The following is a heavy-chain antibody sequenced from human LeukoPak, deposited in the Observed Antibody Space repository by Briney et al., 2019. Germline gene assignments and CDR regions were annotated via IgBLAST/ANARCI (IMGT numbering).Heavy chain of an antibody. Sequence: GASVKVSCKASGYTSTGYYMHWVRQAPSQGLEWMGWINPNSGGTNYAQKFQGRVTMTRDTSISTAYMELSRLRSDDTAVYYCARDNMVRGPHFDYWGQGTLVTVSS. CDR2: INPNSGGT. CDR1: GYTSTGYY. J-gene: IGHJ4*02. D-gene: IGHD3-10*01. V-gene: IGHV1-2*02. CDR3: ARDNMVRGPHFDY.